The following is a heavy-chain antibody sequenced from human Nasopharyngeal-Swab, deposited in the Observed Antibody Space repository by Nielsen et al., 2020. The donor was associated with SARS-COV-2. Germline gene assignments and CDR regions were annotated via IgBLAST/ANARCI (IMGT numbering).Heavy chain of an antibody. Sequence: GESLKISCAASGFTFSDYYMSWIRQAPGKGLEWVSAISGSGGSTYYADSVKGRFTISRDNSKNTLYLQMNSLRAEDTAVYYCARRDYDFWSGYYAGLSYFDYWGQGTLVTVSS. V-gene: IGHV3-23*01. D-gene: IGHD3-3*01. J-gene: IGHJ4*02. CDR3: ARRDYDFWSGYYAGLSYFDY. CDR2: ISGSGGST. CDR1: GFTFSDYY.